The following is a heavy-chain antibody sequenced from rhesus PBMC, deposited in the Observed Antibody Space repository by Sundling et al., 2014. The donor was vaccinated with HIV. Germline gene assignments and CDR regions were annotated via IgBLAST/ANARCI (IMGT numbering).Heavy chain of an antibody. CDR2: IVRTGDT. CDR3: AREGLNGVDS. J-gene: IGHJ6*01. Sequence: QVQLQESGPGLVKPSETLSLICAVSGYSISSGYGWTWIRQPPGKGLEWIGYIVRTGDTRTNPSLKSRVTFSMDTSKNQFSLRLNSVTAADTAVYFCAREGLNGVDSWGQGVVVTVSS. V-gene: IGHV4-127*01. CDR1: GYSISSGYG.